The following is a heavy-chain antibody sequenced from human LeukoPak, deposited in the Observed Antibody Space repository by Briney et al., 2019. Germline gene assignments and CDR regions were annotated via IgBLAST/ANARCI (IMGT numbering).Heavy chain of an antibody. CDR3: AASPYYYESTLLDY. V-gene: IGHV3-23*01. CDR2: ISGRGGST. Sequence: GGSLRLSCAASGFTFNSYAMSWVRQAPGKGLEWVSGISGRGGSTYYADSVKGRFTISRDNSKNTLYLQMNSLRSEDTAVYYCAASPYYYESTLLDYWGQGTLVTVSS. D-gene: IGHD3-22*01. J-gene: IGHJ4*02. CDR1: GFTFNSYA.